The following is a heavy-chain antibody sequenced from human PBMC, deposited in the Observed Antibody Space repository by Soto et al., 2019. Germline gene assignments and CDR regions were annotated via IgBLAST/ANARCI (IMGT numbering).Heavy chain of an antibody. CDR1: GFTFSSYA. CDR3: AKAAYDFWSGPRERNWFDP. Sequence: GGSLRLSCAASGFTFSSYAMSWVRQAPGKGLEWVSAISGSGGSTYYADSVKGRFTISRDNSKNTLYLQMNSLRAEDTAVYYCAKAAYDFWSGPRERNWFDPWGQGTLVTVSS. J-gene: IGHJ5*02. D-gene: IGHD3-3*01. CDR2: ISGSGGST. V-gene: IGHV3-23*01.